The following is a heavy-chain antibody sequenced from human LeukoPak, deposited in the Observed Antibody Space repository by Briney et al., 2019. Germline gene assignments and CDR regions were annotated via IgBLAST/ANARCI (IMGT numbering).Heavy chain of an antibody. CDR1: GCTFSSYE. Sequence: PGGSLRLSCAASGCTFSSYEMNWVRQAPGKGLEWVSYISSSGGTIYYADSVKGRFTISRDNAKNSLYLQMNSLRAEDTAVYYCAKGGGYFSPYWYFDLWGRGTLVTVSS. D-gene: IGHD1-26*01. J-gene: IGHJ2*01. CDR3: AKGGGYFSPYWYFDL. V-gene: IGHV3-48*03. CDR2: ISSSGGTI.